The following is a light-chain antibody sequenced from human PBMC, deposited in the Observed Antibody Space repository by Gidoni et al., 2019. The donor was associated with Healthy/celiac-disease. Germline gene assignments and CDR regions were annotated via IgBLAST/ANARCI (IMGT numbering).Light chain of an antibody. CDR1: SSNLGSNY. CDR2: RNN. CDR3: AAWDDSLSGPV. Sequence: QSVLTQPPSASGTPGQRVTIPCSGSSSNLGSNYVYWYHQLPGTAPNLLIYRNNQRPSGVPDRFSGSKSGTSASRAISGLRSEDEADYYCAAWDDSLSGPVFGGGTKLTVL. J-gene: IGLJ3*02. V-gene: IGLV1-47*01.